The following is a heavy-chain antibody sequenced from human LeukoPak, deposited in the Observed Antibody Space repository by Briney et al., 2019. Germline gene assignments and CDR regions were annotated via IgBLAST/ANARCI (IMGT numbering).Heavy chain of an antibody. CDR3: ARQAGVTAWDDAFDI. V-gene: IGHV5-51*01. CDR2: IYPGDSDT. J-gene: IGHJ3*02. CDR1: GYSFSNYW. Sequence: GESLQISCKGSGYSFSNYWIGWVRQMPGKGLEWMGIIYPGDSDTRYSPSFQGQVTISADKSISTAYLQWSSLKASDTAMYYCARQAGVTAWDDAFDIWGQGTMVTVSS. D-gene: IGHD2-21*02.